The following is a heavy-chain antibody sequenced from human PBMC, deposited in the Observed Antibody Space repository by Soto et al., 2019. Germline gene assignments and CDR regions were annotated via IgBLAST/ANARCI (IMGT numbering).Heavy chain of an antibody. J-gene: IGHJ6*02. CDR3: ARGSRRSYGSGSQRGRYYYYGMDV. V-gene: IGHV1-69*13. D-gene: IGHD3-10*01. Sequence: SVKVSCKASGCTFSSYAISWVRQAPGQGLEWMGGIIPIFGTANYAQKFQGRVTITADESTSTAYMELSSLRSEDTAVYYCARGSRRSYGSGSQRGRYYYYGMDVWGQGTTVTVSS. CDR2: IIPIFGTA. CDR1: GCTFSSYA.